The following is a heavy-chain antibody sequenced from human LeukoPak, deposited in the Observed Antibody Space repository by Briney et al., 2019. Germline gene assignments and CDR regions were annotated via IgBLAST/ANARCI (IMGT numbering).Heavy chain of an antibody. CDR3: AKDFGYCSGGRSYSVDD. V-gene: IGHV3-30*18. D-gene: IGHD2-15*01. J-gene: IGHJ4*02. CDR2: ISYDGSDK. Sequence: PGRSLRLSCAASGFTFSSYGMHWVRQAPGKGLEWVAVISYDGSDKFYADSLRGRFTISRDNSENTLYLQMNRLRPEDTAVYYCAKDFGYCSGGRSYSVDDWGQGTLVTVSS. CDR1: GFTFSSYG.